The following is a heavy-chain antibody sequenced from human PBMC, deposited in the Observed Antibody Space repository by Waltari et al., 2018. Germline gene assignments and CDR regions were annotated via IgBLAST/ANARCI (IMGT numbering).Heavy chain of an antibody. V-gene: IGHV3-23*01. CDR1: GFTLRHYA. J-gene: IGHJ4*02. D-gene: IGHD5-18*01. Sequence: EVQLLESGGGLVQPGGSLRLSCAASGFTLRHYAMSWVRQVPGKGLEWVSAITGSGDSTHYAESVKGRFTISRDNSKNTVFLELNSLRVDDTAFYYCAKDSRGYTPSPGDSWGQGAQVTVS. CDR3: AKDSRGYTPSPGDS. CDR2: ITGSGDST.